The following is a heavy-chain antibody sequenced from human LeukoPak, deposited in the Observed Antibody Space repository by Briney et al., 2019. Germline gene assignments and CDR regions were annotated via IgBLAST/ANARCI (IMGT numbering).Heavy chain of an antibody. V-gene: IGHV3-48*01. CDR2: ISSSGSPI. CDR1: GFTFSTYG. J-gene: IGHJ4*02. CDR3: ARGVFDY. Sequence: GGSLRLSCAASGFTFSTYGMNWVRQAPGKGLEWVSHISSSGSPIYYADSVKGRFTISRDNAKNSLYLQMNCLRAEDTAMYYCARGVFDYWGQGTLVAVSS.